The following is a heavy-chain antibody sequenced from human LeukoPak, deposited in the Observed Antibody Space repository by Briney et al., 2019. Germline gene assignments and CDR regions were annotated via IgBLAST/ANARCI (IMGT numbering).Heavy chain of an antibody. CDR3: ARVGSYYDLSY. Sequence: GGSLRLSCAASGFSFSSYAMNWVRQAPGKGLEWVSYISSSGSTIYYADSVKGRFTISRGNAKNSLYVQMNSLRDEDSAVYYCARVGSYYDLSYWGQGTLVTVSS. CDR2: ISSSGSTI. J-gene: IGHJ4*02. CDR1: GFSFSSYA. D-gene: IGHD1-26*01. V-gene: IGHV3-48*02.